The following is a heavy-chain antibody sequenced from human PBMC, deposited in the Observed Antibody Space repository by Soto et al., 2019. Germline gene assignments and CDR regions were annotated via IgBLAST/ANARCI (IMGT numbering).Heavy chain of an antibody. CDR1: GDSIRSYY. CDR3: AREQYNWKI. CDR2: VFHTGNT. J-gene: IGHJ4*02. D-gene: IGHD1-20*01. V-gene: IGHV4-59*01. Sequence: SETLSLTCSVSGDSIRSYYWTWIRQPPGEGLQWIGYVFHTGNTNYNPSLKSRVTISEDASKNQVSLRLTSVTAADTAVYFCAREQYNWKIWGQGTLVTASS.